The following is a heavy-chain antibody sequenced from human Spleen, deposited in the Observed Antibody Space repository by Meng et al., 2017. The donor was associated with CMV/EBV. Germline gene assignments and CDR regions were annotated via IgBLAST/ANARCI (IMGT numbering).Heavy chain of an antibody. D-gene: IGHD2-15*01. J-gene: IGHJ4*02. CDR1: FRLSSHS. CDR3: AKSPIVFLLSAATDFDF. Sequence: FRLSSHSIHLLRQAPRTGLDSASLIPYDGSDTYYADSVTGRFTISRANSNTTLYLQMNSLRADATAVYSRAKSPIVFLLSAATDFDFWGQGTLVTVSS. CDR2: IPYDGSDT. V-gene: IGHV3-30-3*02.